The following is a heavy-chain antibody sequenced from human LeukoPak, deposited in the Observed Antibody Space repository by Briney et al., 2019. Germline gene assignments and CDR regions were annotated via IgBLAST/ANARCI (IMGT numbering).Heavy chain of an antibody. D-gene: IGHD6-13*01. CDR1: GYTFTSYD. CDR2: MNPNSGNT. J-gene: IGHJ2*01. V-gene: IGHV1-8*01. Sequence: ASVKVSCKASGYTFTSYDINWVRQAAGQGLEWMGWMNPNSGNTGYAQKFQGRVTMTRNTSISTAYMELSSLRSEDTAVYYCARGLGSFGYSWYFDLWGRGTLVTVSS. CDR3: ARGLGSFGYSWYFDL.